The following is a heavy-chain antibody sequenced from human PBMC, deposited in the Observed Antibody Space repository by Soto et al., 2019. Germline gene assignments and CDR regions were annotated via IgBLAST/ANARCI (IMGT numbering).Heavy chain of an antibody. J-gene: IGHJ6*02. Sequence: PGKGLEWIGEINHSGSTNYNPSLKSRVTISVDTSKSQFSLKLSSVTAADTAVYYCARDRHNYYGSGSYYKFSDYYYGMDVWGQGTTVTVSS. CDR2: INHSGST. CDR3: ARDRHNYYGSGSYYKFSDYYYGMDV. D-gene: IGHD3-10*01. V-gene: IGHV4-34*01.